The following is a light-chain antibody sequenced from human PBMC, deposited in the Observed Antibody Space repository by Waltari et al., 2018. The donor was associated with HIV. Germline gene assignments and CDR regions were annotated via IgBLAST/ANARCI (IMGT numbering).Light chain of an antibody. CDR1: QSVSSY. CDR3: QQRINWPLT. CDR2: DAS. J-gene: IGKJ4*01. V-gene: IGKV3-11*01. Sequence: EIVLTQSPATMSLSPGERATLSCRASQSVSSYLAWYQQKPVQAPRLLIYDASNRATGIPARFSGSGSGTDFTLTISSLEPEDFVVYYCQQRINWPLTFGGGTKVE.